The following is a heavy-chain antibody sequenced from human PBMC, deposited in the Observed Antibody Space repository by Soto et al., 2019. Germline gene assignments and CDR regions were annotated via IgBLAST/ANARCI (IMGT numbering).Heavy chain of an antibody. CDR1: GFTVRSNY. CDR3: ARNIGLIWGNYGSDV. Sequence: PGGSLRLSSAASGFTVRSNYMTWVRRAPGKGLEWVSVIYRAGKIYYADSVKGRFTTSSDNSQNTWFLQMNSLSAEDTAVYYCARNIGLIWGNYGSDVVCRGTTATVAS. V-gene: IGHV3-53*01. D-gene: IGHD3-16*01. CDR2: IYRAGKI. J-gene: IGHJ6*02.